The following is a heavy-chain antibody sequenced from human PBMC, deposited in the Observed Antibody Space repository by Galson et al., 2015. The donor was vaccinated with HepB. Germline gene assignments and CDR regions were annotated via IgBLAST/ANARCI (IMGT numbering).Heavy chain of an antibody. V-gene: IGHV3-48*01. CDR2: ITSDTRTI. J-gene: IGHJ4*02. CDR3: ARSVAGSFDY. Sequence: SLRLSCAASGFTSNIYSMNWVRQAPGKGLEWVAYITSDTRTINYGDSVKGRFTIFRDNARNSLYLQMNSLRPDDTAVYYCARSVAGSFDYWGQGTVVTVSS. D-gene: IGHD6-19*01. CDR1: GFTSNIYS.